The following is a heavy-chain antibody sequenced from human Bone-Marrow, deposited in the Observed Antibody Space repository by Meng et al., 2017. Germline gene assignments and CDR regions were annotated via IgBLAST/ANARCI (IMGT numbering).Heavy chain of an antibody. V-gene: IGHV4-30-2*01. CDR2: IYHSGTT. D-gene: IGHD3-10*01. CDR3: ARDLPYASGAGGFDP. CDR1: GGSFSSGGYS. J-gene: IGHJ5*02. Sequence: QPHLQESGSGLVKPSQALSPTCALSGGSFSSGGYSWSWIRQPPGKGLEWIGYIYHSGTTYYNPSLKSRVTISVDRSKNQFSLKLTSVTAADTAVYYCARDLPYASGAGGFDPWGQGTLVTVSS.